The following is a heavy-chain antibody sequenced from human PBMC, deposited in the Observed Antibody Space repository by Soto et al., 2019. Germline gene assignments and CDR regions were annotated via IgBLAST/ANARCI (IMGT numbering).Heavy chain of an antibody. CDR3: ARDTRSCSSETVDH. V-gene: IGHV3-74*01. D-gene: IGHD2-15*01. Sequence: PGGSLRLSCVVSGFTFSMYWMHWVRQVAGQRPFWVSRISDDGTTTNYADSVRGRVTISIDNSKNTLSLQMNNVNPDDTAMYYCARDTRSCSSETVDHWGQGTPVTVSS. J-gene: IGHJ4*02. CDR2: ISDDGTTT. CDR1: GFTFSMYW.